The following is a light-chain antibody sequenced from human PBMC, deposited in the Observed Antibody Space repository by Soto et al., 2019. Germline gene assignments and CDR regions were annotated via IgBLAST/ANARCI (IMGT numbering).Light chain of an antibody. J-gene: IGLJ1*01. CDR1: TGAVASGHY. Sequence: QAVVTQEPSLTVSPGGTVTLTCGSSTGAVASGHYPYWFQQKPGQAPRTLIYDPSHEHSWPPARFSGSLLGGKAALTLSGAQPEDEAEYYCLLSYSGARVFGTGTKLTVL. CDR2: DPS. V-gene: IGLV7-46*01. CDR3: LLSYSGARV.